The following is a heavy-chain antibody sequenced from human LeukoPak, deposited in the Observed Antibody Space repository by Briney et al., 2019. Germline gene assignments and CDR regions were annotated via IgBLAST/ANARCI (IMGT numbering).Heavy chain of an antibody. CDR3: ARGVPYYYDSSGYLWFDP. V-gene: IGHV4-59*01. CDR2: IYYSGST. CDR1: GGSISSYY. J-gene: IGHJ5*02. Sequence: SETLSLTCTVSGGSISSYYWSWIRQPPGKGLEWIGYIYYSGSTNYNPSLKSRVTISVDTSKNQFSLKLSSVTAADTAVYYCARGVPYYYDSSGYLWFDPWGQGTLVTVSS. D-gene: IGHD3-22*01.